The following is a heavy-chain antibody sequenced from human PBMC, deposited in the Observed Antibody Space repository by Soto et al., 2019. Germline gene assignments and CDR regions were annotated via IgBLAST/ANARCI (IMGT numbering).Heavy chain of an antibody. CDR3: AKSPLGYCSGGSCYPPHYFDY. V-gene: IGHV3-23*01. Sequence: GGSLRLSCAASGFTFSNYAMSWVRQAPGKGLEWVPGVGGSGDSTHYADSVKGRFTISRDNSKDTLYLQMNSLRAEDTAVYYCAKSPLGYCSGGSCYPPHYFDYWGQGTLVTVSS. D-gene: IGHD2-15*01. J-gene: IGHJ4*02. CDR2: VGGSGDST. CDR1: GFTFSNYA.